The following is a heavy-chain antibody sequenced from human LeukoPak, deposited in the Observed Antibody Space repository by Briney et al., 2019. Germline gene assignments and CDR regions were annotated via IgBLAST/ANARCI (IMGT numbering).Heavy chain of an antibody. CDR3: ARHGGITIFGVAQPGGAFDI. Sequence: ASVKVSCKASGGTFSSYAISWVRQAPGQGLEWMGGVIPIFGTANYAQKFQGRVTITTGESTSTAYMELTSLKSEDTAVYYCARHGGITIFGVAQPGGAFDIWGQGTMVTVSP. CDR1: GGTFSSYA. J-gene: IGHJ3*02. CDR2: VIPIFGTA. V-gene: IGHV1-69*05. D-gene: IGHD3-3*01.